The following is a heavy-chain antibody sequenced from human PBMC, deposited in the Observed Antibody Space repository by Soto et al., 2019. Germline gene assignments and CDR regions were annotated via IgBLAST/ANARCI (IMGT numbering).Heavy chain of an antibody. CDR3: ARDYLYYYDSRSAFDI. CDR2: ISSSSRTI. J-gene: IGHJ3*02. Sequence: GGSLRLSCAASGFIFSSYSMSWVRQAPGKGLEWVSYISSSSRTIYYADSVKGRFTISRDNAKNSLYLQMNSLRDEDTAVYYCARDYLYYYDSRSAFDIWGQGTMVTVSS. V-gene: IGHV3-48*02. D-gene: IGHD3-22*01. CDR1: GFIFSSYS.